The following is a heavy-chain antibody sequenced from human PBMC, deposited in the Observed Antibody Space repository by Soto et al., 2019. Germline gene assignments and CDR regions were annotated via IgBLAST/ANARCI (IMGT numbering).Heavy chain of an antibody. D-gene: IGHD6-13*01. CDR1: GGSISSSSYY. V-gene: IGHV4-39*01. CDR2: IYYSGST. CDR3: ARRGSSSWYGY. J-gene: IGHJ4*02. Sequence: QLQLQESGPGLVKPSETLSLTCTVSGGSISSSSYYWGWIRQPPGKGLEWIGSIYYSGSTYYNPSRNSRVTIPGDTPKNPFALYLSPVPAADTAVYYCARRGSSSWYGYWGQGTLVTVSS.